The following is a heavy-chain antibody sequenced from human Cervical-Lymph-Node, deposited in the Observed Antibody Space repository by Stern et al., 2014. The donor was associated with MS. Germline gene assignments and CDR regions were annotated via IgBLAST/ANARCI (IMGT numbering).Heavy chain of an antibody. Sequence: VQLGQSGGGLVQPEESLRLSSVASGFTFGSYSMHWVRQASGKGLVWVSRITNDGSSTTYADSVRGRFTISRDNARNTLYLQMNSLTAEDTGVYYCARGLTRVNEAATDHWGKGTLVTVSS. CDR2: ITNDGSST. CDR1: GFTFGSYS. V-gene: IGHV3-74*03. J-gene: IGHJ4*02. D-gene: IGHD6-25*01. CDR3: ARGLTRVNEAATDH.